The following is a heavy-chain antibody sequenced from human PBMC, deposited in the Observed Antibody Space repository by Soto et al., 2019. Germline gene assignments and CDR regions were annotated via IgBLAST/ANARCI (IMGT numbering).Heavy chain of an antibody. CDR2: ISGSGGGST. D-gene: IGHD3-16*02. Sequence: EVQLLESGGGLVQPGGSLRLSCAASGFTFSSYAMSWVRQAPGTGLEWVSAISGSGGGSTYYADSVKGRLTISRDNSKNTLYLQMNSLRAEDTAVYYCAKDPSQYYDYVWGSYRNDFDYWGQGTLVTVSS. CDR1: GFTFSSYA. J-gene: IGHJ4*02. V-gene: IGHV3-23*01. CDR3: AKDPSQYYDYVWGSYRNDFDY.